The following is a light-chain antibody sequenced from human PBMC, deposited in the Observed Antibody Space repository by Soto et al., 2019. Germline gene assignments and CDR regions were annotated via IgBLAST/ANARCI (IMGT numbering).Light chain of an antibody. CDR3: CSYAARF. CDR2: EGS. Sequence: QSALTQPASVSGSPGQSITISCTGTSSDVGSYNLVSWYQQHPGKAPKLMIYEGSKRPSGVSNRFSGSKSGNTASLTISGLQAEDEADYYCCSYAARFFGTGTKLTVL. V-gene: IGLV2-23*01. CDR1: SSDVGSYNL. J-gene: IGLJ1*01.